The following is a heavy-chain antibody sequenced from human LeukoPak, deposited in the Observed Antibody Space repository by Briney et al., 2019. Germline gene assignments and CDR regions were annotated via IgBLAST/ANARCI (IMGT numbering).Heavy chain of an antibody. CDR2: ISAYNGNT. J-gene: IGHJ3*02. D-gene: IGHD3-10*01. CDR3: ARDGETTITMVRGVITGESAFDI. V-gene: IGHV1-18*01. Sequence: ASVRVSCKASGYTFSIYGFSWVRQAPGQGLEWMGWISAYNGNTNYAQKLQGRVTMTTDTSTSTAYMELRSLRSDDTAVYYCARDGETTITMVRGVITGESAFDIWGQGTMVTVSS. CDR1: GYTFSIYG.